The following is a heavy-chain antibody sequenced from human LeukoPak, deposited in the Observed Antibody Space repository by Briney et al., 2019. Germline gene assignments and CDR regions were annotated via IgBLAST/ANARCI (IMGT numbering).Heavy chain of an antibody. Sequence: GGSLRLSCAASGFTFSSYGMHWVRQAPGKGLEWVAVISYDGNEKFYADSVKGRFTISRDNSKNTLYLQMNSLRAEDTAVYYCAKDALRTSGWYYFDFWGQGTLVTVSS. J-gene: IGHJ4*02. D-gene: IGHD6-19*01. CDR2: ISYDGNEK. CDR1: GFTFSSYG. V-gene: IGHV3-30*18. CDR3: AKDALRTSGWYYFDF.